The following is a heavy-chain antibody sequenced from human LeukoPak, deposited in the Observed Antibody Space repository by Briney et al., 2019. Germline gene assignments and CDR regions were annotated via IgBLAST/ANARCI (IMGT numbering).Heavy chain of an antibody. CDR1: GFTVSSNY. D-gene: IGHD3-10*01. J-gene: IGHJ6*02. CDR2: IYSGGST. Sequence: GSLRLSCAASGFTVSSNYMSWVRQAPGKGLEWVSVIYSGGSTYYADSVKGRFTISRDNSKNTLYLQMNSLRAEDTAVYYCARDGTMVREEDYYGMDVWGQGTTVTVSS. CDR3: ARDGTMVREEDYYGMDV. V-gene: IGHV3-53*01.